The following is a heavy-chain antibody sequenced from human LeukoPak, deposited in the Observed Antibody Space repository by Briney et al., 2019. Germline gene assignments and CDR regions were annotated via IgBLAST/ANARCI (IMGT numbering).Heavy chain of an antibody. CDR3: ARDSLYGSGSSYFDY. CDR2: ISSSSSYI. J-gene: IGHJ4*02. V-gene: IGHV3-21*01. D-gene: IGHD3-10*01. CDR1: GFTFSSYS. Sequence: GGSLRLSCAASGFTFSSYSMNWVRQAPGKGLEWVSSISSSSSYIYYADSVKGRFTISRDNAKNSLYLQMNSLRAGDTAVYYCARDSLYGSGSSYFDYWGQGTLVTVSS.